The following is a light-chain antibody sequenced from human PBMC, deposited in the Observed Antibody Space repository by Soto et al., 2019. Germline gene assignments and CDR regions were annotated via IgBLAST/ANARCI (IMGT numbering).Light chain of an antibody. V-gene: IGLV2-14*01. CDR1: SSDVGGYNY. Sequence: LAQPASVSGSPGQSITISCTGTSSDVGGYNYVSWYQQHPGKAPKLMIYDVRNRPSGVSNRFSGSKSVNTASLTISGLQAEDEADYYCSSYTTVSTYVFGTGTKVTVL. J-gene: IGLJ1*01. CDR2: DVR. CDR3: SSYTTVSTYV.